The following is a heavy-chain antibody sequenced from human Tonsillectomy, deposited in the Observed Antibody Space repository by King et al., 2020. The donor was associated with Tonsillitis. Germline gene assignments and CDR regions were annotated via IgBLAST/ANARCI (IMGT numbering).Heavy chain of an antibody. V-gene: IGHV3-74*01. CDR3: ARVTTGAFDI. D-gene: IGHD4-17*01. CDR2: INSDGSSI. J-gene: IGHJ3*02. CDR1: GFTFSDYW. Sequence: VQLVESGGGLVQPGGSLRLSCAGSGFTFSDYWMHWVRQAPGKGLVWVSGINSDGSSIFYADSVKGRITITRDIAKNTLYLQMNGLRAEDTAVYYCARVTTGAFDIWGQGTMVTVSS.